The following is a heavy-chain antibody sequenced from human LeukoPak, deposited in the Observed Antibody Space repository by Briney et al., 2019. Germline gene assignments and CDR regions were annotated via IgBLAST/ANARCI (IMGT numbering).Heavy chain of an antibody. J-gene: IGHJ6*03. CDR3: ARHRNVPGVAYYYYMDV. Sequence: PSETLSLTCTVSGGSISSGGYYWSRIRQPPGKGLEWIGYIYHSGSTYYNPSLKSRVTISVDRSKNQFSLRLSLVTAADTAVYYCARHRNVPGVAYYYYMDVWGKGTTVTVSS. CDR2: IYHSGST. CDR1: GGSISSGGYY. D-gene: IGHD3-3*01. V-gene: IGHV4-30-2*01.